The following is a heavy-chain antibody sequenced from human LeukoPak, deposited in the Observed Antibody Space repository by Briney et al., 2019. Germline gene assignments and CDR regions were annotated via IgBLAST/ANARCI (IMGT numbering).Heavy chain of an antibody. CDR2: ISGYNGNT. V-gene: IGHV1-18*01. CDR1: GYTFTSYG. J-gene: IGHJ4*02. D-gene: IGHD5-12*01. CDR3: ATTRRSGYVIFDY. Sequence: ASVKVSCKASGYTFTSYGISWVRQAPGQGLEWMGWISGYNGNTDYAQKLQGRVTMTTDTSTTTAYMELRSLRSDDTAVYYCATTRRSGYVIFDYWGQGTLVTVSS.